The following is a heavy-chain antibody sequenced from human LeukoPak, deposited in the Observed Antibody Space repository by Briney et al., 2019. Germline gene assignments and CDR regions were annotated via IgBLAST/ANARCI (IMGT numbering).Heavy chain of an antibody. CDR2: IHSGGST. V-gene: IGHV3-66*01. CDR3: ARDKGTSYLSSFNY. D-gene: IGHD6-6*01. CDR1: EFSVGSNY. J-gene: IGHJ4*02. Sequence: GGSLRLSCAASEFSVGSNYMTWVRQAPGKGLEWVSLIHSGGSTYYADSVKGRFTISRDNSKNTLYLQMNSLRAEDTAVYYCARDKGTSYLSSFNYWGQGTLVTVSS.